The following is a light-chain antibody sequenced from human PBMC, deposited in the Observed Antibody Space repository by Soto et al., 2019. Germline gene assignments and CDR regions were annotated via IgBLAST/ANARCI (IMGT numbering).Light chain of an antibody. CDR2: AAS. Sequence: DIQMTQSPSSLSASVGDRVTINCRASQSISRYLNWYQHKPGKAPSLLIHAASSLQSGVPSRFSGSVSGTDFTLTITGLQPEDFATYYCQQSYSLLTFGQGTKVEIK. J-gene: IGKJ1*01. CDR1: QSISRY. V-gene: IGKV1-39*01. CDR3: QQSYSLLT.